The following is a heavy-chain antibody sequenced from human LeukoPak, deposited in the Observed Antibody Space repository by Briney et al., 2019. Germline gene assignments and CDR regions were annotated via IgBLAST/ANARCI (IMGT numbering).Heavy chain of an antibody. D-gene: IGHD1-26*01. V-gene: IGHV3-7*01. CDR1: GFTFSNHW. CDR3: ERQKVGTTIDY. Sequence: HPGGSLRLSCAASGFTFSNHWMTWVRQAPGKGLEWVANINQDGSEKYYVDSVKGRFTISRDNAKNSLYLQMDSLRAEDTAVYYCERQKVGTTIDYWGQGTLVTVSS. J-gene: IGHJ4*02. CDR2: INQDGSEK.